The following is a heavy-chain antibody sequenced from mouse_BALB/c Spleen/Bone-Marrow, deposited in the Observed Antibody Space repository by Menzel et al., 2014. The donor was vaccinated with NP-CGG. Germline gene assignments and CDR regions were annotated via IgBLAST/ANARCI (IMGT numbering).Heavy chain of an antibody. CDR2: IDPGTGRT. D-gene: IGHD2-2*01. CDR1: GYTFTSYW. CDR3: ARINGYDY. V-gene: IGHV1S81*02. J-gene: IGHJ2*01. Sequence: QVQLQQSGADLVKPGASVKLSCKASGYTFTSYWLHWVKQMPGQGLEWIGEIDPGTGRTDYNKKLKSRATLTVDKSPSTAYMHLSSLTSEDAAVYYCARINGYDYWGQGTTLTVSS.